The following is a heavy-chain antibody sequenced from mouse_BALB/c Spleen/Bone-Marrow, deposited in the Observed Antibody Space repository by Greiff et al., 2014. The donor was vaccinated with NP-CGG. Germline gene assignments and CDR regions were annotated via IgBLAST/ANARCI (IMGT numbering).Heavy chain of an antibody. CDR3: AREGVDYFDY. Sequence: VQLQQSGPELVKPGASVKMSYKASGYTFTSYVIHWVKLKPGQGLEWIGYINPYNDATKFNERFKGKATLTSDKSSSTAYMVLSSLTSEDSAVYYCAREGVDYFDYWGQGTTLTVSS. J-gene: IGHJ2*01. CDR1: GYTFTSYV. CDR2: INPYNDAT. V-gene: IGHV1-14*01.